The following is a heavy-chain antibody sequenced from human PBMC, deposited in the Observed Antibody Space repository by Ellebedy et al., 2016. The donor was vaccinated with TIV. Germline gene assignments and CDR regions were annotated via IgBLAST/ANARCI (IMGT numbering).Heavy chain of an antibody. V-gene: IGHV3-23*01. D-gene: IGHD1-26*01. CDR3: AKASTGSSYYRFED. CDR2: LGPDGGAT. Sequence: GGSLRLSCSASRINFRTYAMSWVRQAPGKGLEWVSVLGPDGGATYYTDSVKGRFTISRDNSKNTLHLQMENLRAEDTATYYCAKASTGSSYYRFEDWGQGTLVTVSS. CDR1: RINFRTYA. J-gene: IGHJ4*02.